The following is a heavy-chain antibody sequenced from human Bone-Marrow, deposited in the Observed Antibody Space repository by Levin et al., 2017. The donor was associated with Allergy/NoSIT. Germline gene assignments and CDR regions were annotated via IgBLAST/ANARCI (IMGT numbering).Heavy chain of an antibody. D-gene: IGHD6-19*01. Sequence: RPGGSLRLSCKTSGFTFSDYYMSWIRQAPGRGLQWVAYISSDGSATFYADSVKGRFTVSRDNNRNSVYLQLTTLRVDDTAVYYCGSLTGLWGQGTLVTVSS. CDR1: GFTFSDYY. CDR2: ISSDGSAT. J-gene: IGHJ4*02. V-gene: IGHV3-11*01. CDR3: GSLTGL.